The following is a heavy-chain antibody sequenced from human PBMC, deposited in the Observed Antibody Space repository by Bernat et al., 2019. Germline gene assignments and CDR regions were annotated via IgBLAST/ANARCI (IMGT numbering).Heavy chain of an antibody. CDR1: GFIFSNAW. CDR3: TTDRDDIFTGYPY. V-gene: IGHV3-15*07. Sequence: EVQLVESGGGLVKPGESLRLSCAASGFIFSNAWMNWVRQAPGKGLEWVGRIKSKTNGGTTDYAAPVKGRFAISRDDSKNTLYLQMNSLKTEDTAVYYCTTDRDDIFTGYPYWGQGTLVTVSS. CDR2: IKSKTNGGTT. D-gene: IGHD3-9*01. J-gene: IGHJ4*02.